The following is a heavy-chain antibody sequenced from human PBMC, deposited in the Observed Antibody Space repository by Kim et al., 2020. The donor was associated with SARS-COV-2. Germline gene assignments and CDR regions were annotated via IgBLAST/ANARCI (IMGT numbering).Heavy chain of an antibody. J-gene: IGHJ4*02. Sequence: YQDSVKGRFTISTDNAKNTLYLPMNSLRAEDTAVFYCAKTRGGGDWTHFDYWGQGTLVTVSS. D-gene: IGHD2-21*02. V-gene: IGHV3-23*01. CDR3: AKTRGGGDWTHFDY.